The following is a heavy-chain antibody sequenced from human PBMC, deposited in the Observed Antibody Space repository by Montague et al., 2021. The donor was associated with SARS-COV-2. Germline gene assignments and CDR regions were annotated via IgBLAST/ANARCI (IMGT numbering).Heavy chain of an antibody. Sequence: SLRLSWAASGFTFSNFAMTWVRQAPGKGLEWVSAIGGSGGGPYYADSVKGRFTMSRDNFKDTLFLQMNSLRAEDTAVYYCAKGGLGAAAGSFFYYGLDVWGQGTTVTVSS. J-gene: IGHJ6*02. V-gene: IGHV3-23*01. CDR1: GFTFSNFA. CDR2: IGGSGGGP. D-gene: IGHD6-13*01. CDR3: AKGGLGAAAGSFFYYGLDV.